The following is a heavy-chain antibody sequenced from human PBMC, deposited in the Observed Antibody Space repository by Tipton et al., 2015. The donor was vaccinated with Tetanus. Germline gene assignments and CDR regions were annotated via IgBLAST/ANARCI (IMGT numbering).Heavy chain of an antibody. J-gene: IGHJ4*02. Sequence: QLVQSGAEVKKPGESLQISCKSSGYIFNNFWIGWVRQMPGRGLEWIGLIYPGDSRVIYSPSFQGHVTPSADKSVTTAYPQWNSLKASDTAMYYCARTGSPFDYWGQGTPVTVSS. D-gene: IGHD3-10*01. CDR2: IYPGDSRV. CDR1: GYIFNNFW. CDR3: ARTGSPFDY. V-gene: IGHV5-51*01.